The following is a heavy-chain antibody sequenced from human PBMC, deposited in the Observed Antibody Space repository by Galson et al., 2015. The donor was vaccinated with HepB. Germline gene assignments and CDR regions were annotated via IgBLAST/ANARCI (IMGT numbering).Heavy chain of an antibody. CDR2: IIPIFGTA. D-gene: IGHD5-12*01. CDR1: GGTFSSYA. V-gene: IGHV1-69*13. CDR3: ASGSSPGVATINY. Sequence: SVKVSCKASGGTFSSYAISWVRQAPGQGLEWMGGIIPIFGTANYAQKFQGRVTITADESTSTAYMELSSLRSEDTAVYYCASGSSPGVATINYWGQGTLVTVSS. J-gene: IGHJ4*02.